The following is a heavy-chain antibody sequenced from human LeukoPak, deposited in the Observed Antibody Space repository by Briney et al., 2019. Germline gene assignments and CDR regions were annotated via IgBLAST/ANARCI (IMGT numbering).Heavy chain of an antibody. D-gene: IGHD3-10*01. CDR1: GFTFSSYS. CDR2: INSDGSST. J-gene: IGHJ4*02. CDR3: ARDSEIYYYGSGPFDY. V-gene: IGHV3-74*01. Sequence: GGSLRLSCAASGFTFSSYSMNWVRQAPGKGLVWVSRINSDGSSTSYADSVKGRFTISRDNAKNTLYLQMNSLRAEDTAVYYCARDSEIYYYGSGPFDYWGQGTLVTVSS.